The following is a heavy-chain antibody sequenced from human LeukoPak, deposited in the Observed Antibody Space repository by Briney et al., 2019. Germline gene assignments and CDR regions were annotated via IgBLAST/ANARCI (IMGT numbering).Heavy chain of an antibody. D-gene: IGHD1-26*01. CDR3: ARGGVGYYYSSMDV. Sequence: PGGSLRLSCAASGFTFSSYWMHWVRQAPGKGLVWVSRINSDGSSPSYADSVKGRFTISRDNAKNSLYLQMNSLRAEATALYYCARGGVGYYYSSMDVWGKGPRSPSP. CDR1: GFTFSSYW. V-gene: IGHV3-74*01. CDR2: INSDGSSP. J-gene: IGHJ6*03.